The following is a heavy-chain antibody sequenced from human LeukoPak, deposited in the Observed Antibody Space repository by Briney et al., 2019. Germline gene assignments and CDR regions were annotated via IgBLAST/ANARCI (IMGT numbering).Heavy chain of an antibody. CDR2: ISGSGGST. D-gene: IGHD6-19*01. CDR1: GFTFSSYA. Sequence: GGSLRLSCAASGFTFSSYAMSWVRQAPGKGLEWVSAISGSGGSTYYADSVEGRFTISRDNSKNTLYLQMNSLRAEDTAVYYCAKCAYSSGWSGAFDYWGQGTLVTVSS. J-gene: IGHJ4*02. V-gene: IGHV3-23*01. CDR3: AKCAYSSGWSGAFDY.